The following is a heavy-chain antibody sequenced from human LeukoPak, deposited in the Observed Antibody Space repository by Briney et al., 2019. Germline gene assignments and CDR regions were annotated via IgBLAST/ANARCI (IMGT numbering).Heavy chain of an antibody. CDR1: GFTVSNNY. J-gene: IGHJ4*02. D-gene: IGHD3-16*01. Sequence: GGSMRLSCAASGFTVSNNYMSWVRQAPGKGLEWVSVIYSGDNTYYVESVKGRFTISRDNSKNTLFLQMNRLRAEDTAVYYCAGRRVLDASFDYWGQGTLVTVSS. CDR3: AGRRVLDASFDY. V-gene: IGHV3-66*02. CDR2: IYSGDNT.